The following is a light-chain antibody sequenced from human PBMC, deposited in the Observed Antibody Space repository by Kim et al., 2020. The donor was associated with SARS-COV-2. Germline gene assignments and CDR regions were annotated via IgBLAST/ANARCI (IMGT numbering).Light chain of an antibody. Sequence: SVSPGQTARITCAGDKLGDKYACCYQQKPGQSPVLVIYQDSTRPAGIPERFSGSNSGNTAPLTISGTQAMDEADYYCQAWDSSTVVFGGGTQLTVL. CDR2: QDS. CDR1: KLGDKY. V-gene: IGLV3-1*01. CDR3: QAWDSSTVV. J-gene: IGLJ2*01.